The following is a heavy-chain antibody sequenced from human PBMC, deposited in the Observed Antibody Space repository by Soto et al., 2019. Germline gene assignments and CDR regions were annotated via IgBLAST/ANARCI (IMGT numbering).Heavy chain of an antibody. V-gene: IGHV3-7*03. Sequence: EVQLVESGGGLVQPGGSLRLSCAASGFTFSNYWMSWVRQAPGKGLEWVAKINQGGSEKWSADSVKGRFTISRDNAKNSLYLQLNRLGAEDTAVDYGVNDGGDYSFDYWAQVALFSVSS. D-gene: IGHD2-21*02. J-gene: IGHJ4*02. CDR2: INQGGSEK. CDR1: GFTFSNYW. CDR3: VNDGGDYSFDY.